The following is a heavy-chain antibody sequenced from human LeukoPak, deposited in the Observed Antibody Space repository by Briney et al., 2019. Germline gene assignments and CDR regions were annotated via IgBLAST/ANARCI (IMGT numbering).Heavy chain of an antibody. D-gene: IGHD1-26*01. V-gene: IGHV3-23*01. J-gene: IGHJ6*03. CDR3: ANSGSYFSYYYYYYMDV. CDR1: GFTFSSYG. CDR2: ISGSGGST. Sequence: PGGSLRLSCAASGFTFSSYGMSWVRQAPGKGLEWVSAISGSGGSTYYADSVKGRFTISRDNSKNTLYLQMNSLRAEDTAVYYCANSGSYFSYYYYYYMDVWGKGTTVTISS.